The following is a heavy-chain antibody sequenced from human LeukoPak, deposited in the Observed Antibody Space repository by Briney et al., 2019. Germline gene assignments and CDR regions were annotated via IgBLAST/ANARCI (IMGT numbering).Heavy chain of an antibody. J-gene: IGHJ4*02. CDR2: ISGSSRYI. CDR3: ARAPAGDY. CDR1: GFTFSTYS. Sequence: GGSLRLSCVASGFTFSTYSLNWVRQAPGKGLEWVSSISGSSRYIYYADLVKGRVTISRDDSKNTLYLQMNSLRTEDTAVYYCARAPAGDYWGQGTLVTVSS. V-gene: IGHV3-21*01. D-gene: IGHD3-10*01.